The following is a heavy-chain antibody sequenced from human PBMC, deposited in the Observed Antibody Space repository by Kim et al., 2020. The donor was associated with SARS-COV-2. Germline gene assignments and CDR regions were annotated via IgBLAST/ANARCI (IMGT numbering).Heavy chain of an antibody. D-gene: IGHD3-10*01. V-gene: IGHV4-4*02. J-gene: IGHJ4*02. Sequence: SETLSLTCAVSGASIRSSDWWTWVRQSPGKGLEWIGEINHSGSTNYNPSLKSRVTISADKSKNQFSLHLISVTAADTAVYYCAREGFGDLAFDSWGQGTLVTVSS. CDR1: GASIRSSDW. CDR2: INHSGST. CDR3: AREGFGDLAFDS.